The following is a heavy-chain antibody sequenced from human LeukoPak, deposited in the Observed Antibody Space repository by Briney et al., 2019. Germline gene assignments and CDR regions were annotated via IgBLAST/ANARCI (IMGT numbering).Heavy chain of an antibody. D-gene: IGHD2-2*01. J-gene: IGHJ3*02. CDR2: IYYSGST. CDR1: GGSISSSSYY. V-gene: IGHV4-39*07. Sequence: SETLSLTCTVSGGSISSSSYYWGWIRQPPGKGLEWIGSIYYSGSTYYNPSLKSRVTISVDTSKNQFSLKLSSVTAADTAVYYCARLPTGYCSSTSCYRDAFDIWGQGTMVTVSS. CDR3: ARLPTGYCSSTSCYRDAFDI.